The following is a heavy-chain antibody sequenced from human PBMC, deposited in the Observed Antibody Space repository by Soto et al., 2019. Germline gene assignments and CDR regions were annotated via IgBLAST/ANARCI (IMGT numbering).Heavy chain of an antibody. J-gene: IGHJ4*02. D-gene: IGHD1-26*01. V-gene: IGHV3-53*01. CDR3: ARCREAAYFDY. CDR2: IYSGGTT. Sequence: GGSLRLSCAASGFTVSSNYMSWVRQAPGKGLEWVSVIYSGGTTYYADSVKGRFTISRDNSKNTLFLQMNNLRAEDTAVYYCARCREAAYFDYWGQGTLVTVSS. CDR1: GFTVSSNY.